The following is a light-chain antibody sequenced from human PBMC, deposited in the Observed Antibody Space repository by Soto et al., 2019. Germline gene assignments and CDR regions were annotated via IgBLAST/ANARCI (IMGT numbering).Light chain of an antibody. V-gene: IGKV3-11*01. J-gene: IGKJ1*01. CDR3: QQRSNWPRT. Sequence: EIVLTQSPATLSLPPGERATLSCRASQSVSSYLAWYQQKPGQAPRVLIYDASNRATGIPARFSGSGSGTDFTLTISSLEPEDFAVYYCQQRSNWPRTFGQGTKVEIK. CDR2: DAS. CDR1: QSVSSY.